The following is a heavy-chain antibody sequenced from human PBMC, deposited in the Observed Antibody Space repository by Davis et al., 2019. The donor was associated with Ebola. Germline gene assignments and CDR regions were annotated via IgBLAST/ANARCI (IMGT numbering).Heavy chain of an antibody. CDR3: ARIEWQTRGY. J-gene: IGHJ4*02. D-gene: IGHD3-3*01. Sequence: GESLKISCAASGFTFSSYSMNWVRQAPGKGLEWVSYISSSSSTIYYADSVKGRFTISRDNAKNSLYLQMNSLRADDTAVYYCARIEWQTRGYWGQGTLVTVSS. V-gene: IGHV3-48*01. CDR1: GFTFSSYS. CDR2: ISSSSSTI.